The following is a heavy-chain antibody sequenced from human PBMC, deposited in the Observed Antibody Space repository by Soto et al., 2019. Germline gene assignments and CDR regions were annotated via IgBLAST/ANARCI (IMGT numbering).Heavy chain of an antibody. V-gene: IGHV4-59*01. CDR1: GGSISSYY. J-gene: IGHJ1*01. D-gene: IGHD3-10*01. CDR3: ARGASWFGEFVRFQH. Sequence: QVQLQESGPGLVKPSETLSLTCTVSGGSISSYYWSWIRQPPGKGLEWIGYIYYSGSTNYNPSLTSRVTISVDTSKNQFSLKLSSVTAADTAVYYCARGASWFGEFVRFQHWGQGTLVTVSS. CDR2: IYYSGST.